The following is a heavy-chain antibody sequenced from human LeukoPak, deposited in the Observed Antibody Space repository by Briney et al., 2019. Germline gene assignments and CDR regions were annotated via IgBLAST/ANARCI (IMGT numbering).Heavy chain of an antibody. Sequence: GGSLRLSCSASGFTFDFYDLNWVRQAPGKGLEWISFINSRASTIFYADSVKGGFYITRDNAKNSLYLQMNSLRAEDTAVYYCARGRGIQLKYYFDHWGHGTLVTVSS. CDR3: ARGRGIQLKYYFDH. V-gene: IGHV3-48*03. D-gene: IGHD5-18*01. CDR1: GFTFDFYD. J-gene: IGHJ4*01. CDR2: INSRASTI.